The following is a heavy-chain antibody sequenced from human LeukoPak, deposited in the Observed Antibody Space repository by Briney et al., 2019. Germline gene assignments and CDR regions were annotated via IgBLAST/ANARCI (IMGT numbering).Heavy chain of an antibody. CDR2: IWYDGSNK. Sequence: GGSLRLSCAASGFTFSSYGMHWDRQAPGKGLEWVAVIWYDGSNKYYADSVKGRFTISRDNSKNTLYLQMNILRAEDTAVYYCARDGKDYFGMKYWAPAFDYWGQGTLVTVSS. V-gene: IGHV3-33*01. CDR1: GFTFSSYG. J-gene: IGHJ4*02. CDR3: ARDGKDYFGMKYWAPAFDY. D-gene: IGHD2/OR15-2a*01.